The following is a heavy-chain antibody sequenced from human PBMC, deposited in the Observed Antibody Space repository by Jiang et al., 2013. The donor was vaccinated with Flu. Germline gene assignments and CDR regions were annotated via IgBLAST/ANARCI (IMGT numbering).Heavy chain of an antibody. V-gene: IGHV4-39*01. D-gene: IGHD3-9*01. CDR1: GDSITNANYY. Sequence: GPGLVKPSETLSLTCFVSGDSITNANYYWGWVRQSHEKGLEWLGSFYSSGGTYYNPSLKSRGTISVDRSKNEVSLKLASVTAADTAVYYCARHTQITYVPLTGYYTNWFDPWGQGTLVTVSS. CDR2: FYSSGGT. J-gene: IGHJ5*02. CDR3: ARHTQITYVPLTGYYTNWFDP.